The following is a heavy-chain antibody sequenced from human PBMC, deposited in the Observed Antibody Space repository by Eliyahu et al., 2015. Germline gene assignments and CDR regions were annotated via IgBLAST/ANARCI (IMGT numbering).Heavy chain of an antibody. J-gene: IGHJ4*02. V-gene: IGHV3-23*04. Sequence: EVQLVESGGVLVQPGGSLRLSCAXSGFXFSXXXWTWXRQAPGKGLEWVSVISGSVSATYYADSVKGRFTISRDNSENTLYLQMSSLRAEDTAVYYCAKTNHDASGFYYGDYLDYWGQGTLVTVSS. CDR1: GFXFSXXX. CDR3: AKTNHDASGFYYGDYLDY. CDR2: ISGSVSAT. D-gene: IGHD3-22*01.